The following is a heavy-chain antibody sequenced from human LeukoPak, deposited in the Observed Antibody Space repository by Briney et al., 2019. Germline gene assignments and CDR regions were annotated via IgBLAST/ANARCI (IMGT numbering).Heavy chain of an antibody. V-gene: IGHV3-7*01. Sequence: GGSLRLSCAASGFTFSSYWMSWVRQAPGKGLEWVANIKQDGSEKYYVDSVKGRFTISRDNAKNSLYLQMNSLRAEDTAVYYCARAPYYYDSSGYGYWGQGTLVTVSS. CDR1: GFTFSSYW. J-gene: IGHJ4*02. CDR3: ARAPYYYDSSGYGY. CDR2: IKQDGSEK. D-gene: IGHD3-22*01.